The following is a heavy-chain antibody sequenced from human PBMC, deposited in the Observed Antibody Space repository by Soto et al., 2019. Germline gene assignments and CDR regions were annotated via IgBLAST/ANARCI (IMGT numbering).Heavy chain of an antibody. CDR1: KLTVGSSY. CDR2: IYSGGLT. V-gene: IGHV3-53*01. CDR3: ASSAGFCSGGSCYDY. D-gene: IGHD2-15*01. J-gene: IGHJ4*02. Sequence: GGSLRLSCAASKLTVGSSYMTWVRQAPGKGLEWVSVIYSGGLTYYADSVKGRFTISRDTSKNTLYLQMNTLRADDTAVYYCASSAGFCSGGSCYDYWGQGTLVPVSS.